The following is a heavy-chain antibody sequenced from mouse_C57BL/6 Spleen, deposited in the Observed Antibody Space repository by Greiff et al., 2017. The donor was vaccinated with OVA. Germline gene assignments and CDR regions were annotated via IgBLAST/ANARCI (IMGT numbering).Heavy chain of an antibody. CDR3: ARRVYDGYSYDY. Sequence: QVQLQQPGAELVKPGASVKLSCKASGYTFTSYWMQWVKQRPGQGLEWIGEIDPSDSYTNYNQKFKGKATLTVDTSARTAYMQLSSLTSEDAAVYYCARRVYDGYSYDYSGQGTTLTVSS. V-gene: IGHV1-50*01. CDR2: IDPSDSYT. J-gene: IGHJ2*01. CDR1: GYTFTSYW. D-gene: IGHD2-3*01.